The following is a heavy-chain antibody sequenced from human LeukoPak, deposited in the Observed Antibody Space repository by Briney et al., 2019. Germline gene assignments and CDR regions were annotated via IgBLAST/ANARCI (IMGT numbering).Heavy chain of an antibody. Sequence: PGGSLRLSCAASGFTFSSYAMSWVRQAPGKGLEWVSAISGSGGSTYYADSVKGRFTISRDNSKNTLYLQMNSLRAEDTAVYYCARKYSGYEWRGNWFDPWGQGTLVTVSS. D-gene: IGHD5-12*01. J-gene: IGHJ5*02. CDR1: GFTFSSYA. V-gene: IGHV3-23*01. CDR3: ARKYSGYEWRGNWFDP. CDR2: ISGSGGST.